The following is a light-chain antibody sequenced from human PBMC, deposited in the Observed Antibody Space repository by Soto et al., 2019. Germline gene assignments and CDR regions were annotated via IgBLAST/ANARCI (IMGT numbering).Light chain of an antibody. CDR1: QILSSH. V-gene: IGKV3-15*01. CDR2: DAS. CDR3: QHYDVWPLT. J-gene: IGKJ1*01. Sequence: LSVSPGGGATLSCRASQILSSHLAWYQQKPGQGPRLLIYDASTRATGIPARFSGSGSGTEFTLTISSLQSEDFGVYYCQHYDVWPLTFGQGTKVDIK.